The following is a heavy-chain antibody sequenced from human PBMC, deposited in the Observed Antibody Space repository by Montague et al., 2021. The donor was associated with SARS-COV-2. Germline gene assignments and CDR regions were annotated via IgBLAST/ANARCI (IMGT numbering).Heavy chain of an antibody. J-gene: IGHJ4*02. CDR2: ISGRSSYI. V-gene: IGHV3-21*01. D-gene: IGHD2-2*01. Sequence: SLSLSCAASGFTFSSYSMNWVRQAPGKGLEWVSSISGRSSYIYYADSVKGRFTISRDNARNSLHLQMNSLGAEDTAVYYCARDSGIFVASYYFDYWGQGTLVTVSS. CDR3: ARDSGIFVASYYFDY. CDR1: GFTFSSYS.